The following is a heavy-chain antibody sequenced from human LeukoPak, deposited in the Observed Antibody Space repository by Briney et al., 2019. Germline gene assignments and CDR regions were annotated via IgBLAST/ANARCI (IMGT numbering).Heavy chain of an antibody. J-gene: IGHJ6*02. V-gene: IGHV3-73*01. CDR3: IRGATSGSYYGFDV. CDR1: GFIFSDST. Sequence: GGSLRLSCAASGFIFSDSTVHWVRQASGAGLEWVGRIRSKANNYATAYATSVQGRFTLSRDDSKNTAYLQMNSLKIEDTAVYYCIRGATSGSYYGFDVWGQGATVTV. D-gene: IGHD4/OR15-4a*01. CDR2: IRSKANNYAT.